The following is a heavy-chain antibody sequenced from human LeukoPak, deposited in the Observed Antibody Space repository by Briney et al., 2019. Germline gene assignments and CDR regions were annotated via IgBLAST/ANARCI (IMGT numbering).Heavy chain of an antibody. Sequence: GGSLRLSCAASGFTFSSYSMNWVRQAPGKGLEWVSYISSSSSTIYYADSVKGRFTISRDNAKNSLYLQMNSLRAEDTAVYYCARESDGMYYYYYYMDVWGKGTPVTVSS. D-gene: IGHD5-24*01. CDR1: GFTFSSYS. V-gene: IGHV3-48*01. CDR2: ISSSSSTI. CDR3: ARESDGMYYYYYYMDV. J-gene: IGHJ6*03.